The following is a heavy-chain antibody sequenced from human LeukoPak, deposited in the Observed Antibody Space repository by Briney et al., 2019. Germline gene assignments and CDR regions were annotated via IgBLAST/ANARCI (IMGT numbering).Heavy chain of an antibody. V-gene: IGHV2-5*01. D-gene: IGHD3-22*01. J-gene: IGHJ4*02. CDR1: GFSITTGGMA. CDR3: ALSTTTSSVITFDY. CDR2: IYSNDDK. Sequence: SGPTLVNPTQTLTLTCTLSGFSITTGGMAVGWIRQPPGKALEWPAVIYSNDDKRYSSSLKTRLTITKDTSKNQVVLTVTNMDPVDTATYSCALSTTTSSVITFDYWGQGILVTVSS.